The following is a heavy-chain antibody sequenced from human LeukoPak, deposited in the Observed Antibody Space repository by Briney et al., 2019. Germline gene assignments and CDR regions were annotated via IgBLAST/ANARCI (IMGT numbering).Heavy chain of an antibody. J-gene: IGHJ4*02. V-gene: IGHV3-23*01. CDR2: SSGSGDNT. Sequence: SGGSLRLSCAASGFTFSSYTMNWVRQAPGKGLEWVSSSSGSGDNTHYADSVKGRFTISRDNSRNTLYLQMNSLRAEDTAVYYCAKDGPSWGGYFHYWGQGTLVTVSS. D-gene: IGHD3-16*01. CDR3: AKDGPSWGGYFHY. CDR1: GFTFSSYT.